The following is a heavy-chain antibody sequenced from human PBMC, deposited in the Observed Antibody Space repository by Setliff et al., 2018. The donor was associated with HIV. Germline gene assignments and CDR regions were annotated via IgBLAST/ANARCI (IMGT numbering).Heavy chain of an antibody. D-gene: IGHD3-9*01. CDR2: IYWTGKT. CDR1: DSAMDSYY. J-gene: IGHJ3*01. Sequence: SETLSLTCTVSDSAMDSYYWSWVRQSPGRGLEYSGYIYWTGKTDYNPSLKSRVTISLDTSGNQFSLKLNSVTGADTAVYYCAKISPRGYSDITTGRLTDPFDVWGPGTMVTVSS. CDR3: AKISPRGYSDITTGRLTDPFDV. V-gene: IGHV4-59*12.